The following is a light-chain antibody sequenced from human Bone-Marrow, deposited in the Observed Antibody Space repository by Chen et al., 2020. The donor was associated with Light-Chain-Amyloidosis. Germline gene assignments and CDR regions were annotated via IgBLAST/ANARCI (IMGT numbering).Light chain of an antibody. V-gene: IGLV2-23*01. CDR3: YTYAGSATFV. CDR2: EGI. CDR1: SSNVGDYSL. J-gene: IGLJ1*01. Sequence: QSPLTHPPSLSGSPGQSITIPCTGTSSNVGDYSLVSWYPQHPGKAPKLILYEGIQRPSGVSSRFSGSMSGNTASLTISGLQTEDEADYFCYTYAGSATFVFGSATTVTVL.